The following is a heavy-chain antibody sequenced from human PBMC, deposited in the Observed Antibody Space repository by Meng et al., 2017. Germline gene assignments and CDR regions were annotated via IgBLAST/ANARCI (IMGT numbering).Heavy chain of an antibody. CDR3: ARDFSPYCGGDCYSVNDY. CDR2: INPNSGGT. CDR1: GYTFTGYY. J-gene: IGHJ4*02. D-gene: IGHD2-21*02. Sequence: ASVKVSCKASGYTFTGYYMHWVRQAPGQGLEWMGWINPNSGGTNYAQKFQGRVTMTRGTSISTAYMELSRLRSDDTAVYYCARDFSPYCGGDCYSVNDYWGQGTLVTVSS. V-gene: IGHV1-2*02.